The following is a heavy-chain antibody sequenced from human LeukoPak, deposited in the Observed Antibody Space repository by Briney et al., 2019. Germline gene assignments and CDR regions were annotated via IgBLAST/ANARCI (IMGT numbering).Heavy chain of an antibody. Sequence: GGSLRLSCVASGFTFSSYGMHWVRQAPGKGLEWVAFIWSDGSKKYYADSVKGRFTISRDNSKNTLYLQMNSLRTEDTALYYCVRGKQTMDVWGKGTTVTISS. V-gene: IGHV3-30*02. CDR3: VRGKQTMDV. D-gene: IGHD3-10*01. J-gene: IGHJ6*03. CDR1: GFTFSSYG. CDR2: IWSDGSKK.